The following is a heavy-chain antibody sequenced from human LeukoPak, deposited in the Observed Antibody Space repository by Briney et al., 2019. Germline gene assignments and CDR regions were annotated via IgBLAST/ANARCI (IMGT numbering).Heavy chain of an antibody. J-gene: IGHJ4*02. Sequence: PSQTLSLTCTVSGGSISSGGYYWSWIRQPPGKGLEWIGYIYHSGSTYYNPSLKSRVTISVDRSKNQFSLKLSSVTAADTAVYYCARQVAPGYGSGSYQYYFDYWGQGTLVTVSS. CDR3: ARQVAPGYGSGSYQYYFDY. CDR1: GGSISSGGYY. V-gene: IGHV4-30-2*01. D-gene: IGHD3-10*01. CDR2: IYHSGST.